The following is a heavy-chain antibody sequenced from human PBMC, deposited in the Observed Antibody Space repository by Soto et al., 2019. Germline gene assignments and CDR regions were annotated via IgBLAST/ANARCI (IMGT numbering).Heavy chain of an antibody. Sequence: SGTLSLTRAVSGGSISRGGYSWGWLRQPPGKGLEWIGYMYHSGSTYSNPSLKSRVTISIDRSKNQFSLKLSSVTAADTAVYYCARDKITGLFDYWGQGTLVTVS. CDR3: ARDKITGLFDY. CDR2: MYHSGST. V-gene: IGHV4-30-2*01. CDR1: GGSISRGGYS. D-gene: IGHD2-8*02. J-gene: IGHJ4*02.